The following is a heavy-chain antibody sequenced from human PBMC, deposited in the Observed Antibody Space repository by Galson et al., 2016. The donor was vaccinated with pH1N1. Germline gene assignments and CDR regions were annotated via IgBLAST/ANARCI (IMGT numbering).Heavy chain of an antibody. D-gene: IGHD3-10*01. CDR1: GGSISTATYF. V-gene: IGHV4-61*02. CDR3: ARDRSGRGVGSSYYMDV. Sequence: TLSLTCTASGGSISTATYFWSWIRQPAGKGLEWIGRIYINGSTNYNPSLKSRVTISVDTSKNQLSLKLSSVTAADTAVYYCARDRSGRGVGSSYYMDVWGQGTTVTVSS. J-gene: IGHJ6*03. CDR2: IYINGST.